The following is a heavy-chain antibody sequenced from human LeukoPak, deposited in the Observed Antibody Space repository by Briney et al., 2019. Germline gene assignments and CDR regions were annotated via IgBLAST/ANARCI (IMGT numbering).Heavy chain of an antibody. CDR1: GFTFSSYG. CDR3: AKAAPAEAYYFDY. D-gene: IGHD2-2*01. CDR2: ISYDGSHK. V-gene: IGHV3-30*18. J-gene: IGHJ4*02. Sequence: PGRSLRLSCTASGFTFSSYGMHWVRQAPGKGLEWVAVISYDGSHKYYADSVKGRFTISRDNSMNTLYLQMNSLRAEDTAVYYCAKAAPAEAYYFDYWSQGTLVTVSS.